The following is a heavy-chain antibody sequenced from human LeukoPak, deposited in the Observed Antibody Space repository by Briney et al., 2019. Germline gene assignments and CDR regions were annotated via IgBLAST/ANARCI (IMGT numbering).Heavy chain of an antibody. D-gene: IGHD2-8*02. V-gene: IGHV3-15*01. Sequence: PGGSLRLSCAASGFTFSNAWMSWVRQAPGKGLEWVGRIKSKTDGGTTDYAAPVKGRFTISRDDSKNTLYLQMNSLKTEDTAVYYCTTTESGGGVYYYYGMDVWGQGTTVTVSS. CDR1: GFTFSNAW. J-gene: IGHJ6*02. CDR2: IKSKTDGGTT. CDR3: TTTESGGGVYYYYGMDV.